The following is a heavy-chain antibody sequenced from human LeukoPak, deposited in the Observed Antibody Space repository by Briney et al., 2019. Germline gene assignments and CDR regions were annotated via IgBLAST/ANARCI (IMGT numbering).Heavy chain of an antibody. CDR2: ISGNGGST. V-gene: IGHV3-23*01. D-gene: IGHD3-22*01. CDR1: GFTFSSYG. J-gene: IGHJ4*02. CDR3: ARRAGDYSHPYDY. Sequence: GGSLRLSCAASGFTFSSYGMSWVRQAPGKGLEWVSAISGNGGSTYYADSVKGRFTISRDNSKNTVHLQMNSLRAEDTAMYYCARRAGDYSHPYDYWGQGTLVTVSS.